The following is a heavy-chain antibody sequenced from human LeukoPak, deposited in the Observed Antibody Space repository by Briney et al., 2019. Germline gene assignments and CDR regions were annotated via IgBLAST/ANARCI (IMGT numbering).Heavy chain of an antibody. CDR3: ARYSGSYSGFDY. CDR2: IYYTGDT. J-gene: IGHJ4*02. Sequence: PSETLSLTCTVSGGSIISRSYFWAWLRQPAGKGLEWIGSIYYTGDTYYNPSLRSRVTISVDTSKNQFSLKLRSVTAADTAVYYCARYSGSYSGFDYWGQGTLVTVSS. V-gene: IGHV4-39*01. D-gene: IGHD1-26*01. CDR1: GGSIISRSYF.